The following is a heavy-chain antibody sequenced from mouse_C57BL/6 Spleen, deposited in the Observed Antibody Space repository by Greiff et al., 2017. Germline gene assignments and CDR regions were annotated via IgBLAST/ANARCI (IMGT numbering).Heavy chain of an antibody. CDR2: IYPGDGDT. CDR3: ASAKLGLDFDY. D-gene: IGHD4-1*01. Sequence: QVQLQQSGPELVKPGASVKISCKASGYAFSSSWMNWVKQRPGKGLEWIGRIYPGDGDTNYNGKFKGKATLTANKSSSTAYMQLSSLTSEDSAVYFCASAKLGLDFDYWGQGTTLTVSS. J-gene: IGHJ2*01. CDR1: GYAFSSSW. V-gene: IGHV1-82*01.